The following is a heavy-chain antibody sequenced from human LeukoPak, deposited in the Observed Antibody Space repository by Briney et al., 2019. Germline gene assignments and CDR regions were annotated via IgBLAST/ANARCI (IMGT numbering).Heavy chain of an antibody. CDR2: IHPKSGGT. CDR3: ARVSRSSTYFNWYFDL. J-gene: IGHJ2*01. V-gene: IGHV1-2*02. D-gene: IGHD2-2*01. Sequence: ASVKVSCKASGYTFTDYYMHWVRQAPGQGLEWMGWIHPKSGGTSYEQSFQGRVIMTSDTSISTAYMEVRRLTSDDTAVYYCARVSRSSTYFNWYFDLWGRGTLVTVSS. CDR1: GYTFTDYY.